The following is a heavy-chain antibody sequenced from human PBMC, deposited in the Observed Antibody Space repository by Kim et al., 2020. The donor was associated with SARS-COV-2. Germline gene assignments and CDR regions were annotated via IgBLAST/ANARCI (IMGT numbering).Heavy chain of an antibody. V-gene: IGHV4-39*01. J-gene: IGHJ4*01. CDR1: GGSISSSSYY. D-gene: IGHD6-13*01. CDR2: IYYSGST. CDR3: ATIRWVSSWYLDYFDY. Sequence: SETLSLTCTVSGGSISSSSYYWGWIRQPPGKGLEWIGSIYYSGSTYYNPSLKSRVTISVDTSKNQFSLKLSSVTAADTAVYYCATIRWVSSWYLDYFDY.